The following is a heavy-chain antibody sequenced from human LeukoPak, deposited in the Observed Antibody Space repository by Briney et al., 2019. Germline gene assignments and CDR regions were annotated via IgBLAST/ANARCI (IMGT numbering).Heavy chain of an antibody. J-gene: IGHJ4*02. CDR3: ASRIITGTKYFDY. CDR1: GGTFSSYA. D-gene: IGHD1-7*01. V-gene: IGHV1-69*05. Sequence: SVKVSCKASGGTFSSYAISWVRQAPGQGLEWMGGIIPIFGTANYAQKFQGRVTITTDESTSTAYMELSSLTSEDTAVYYCASRIITGTKYFDYWGQGTLVTVSS. CDR2: IIPIFGTA.